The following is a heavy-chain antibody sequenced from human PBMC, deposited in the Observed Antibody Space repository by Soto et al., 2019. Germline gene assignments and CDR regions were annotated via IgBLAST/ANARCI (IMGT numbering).Heavy chain of an antibody. D-gene: IGHD2-2*01. Sequence: QVQLVQSGAEVKKPGSSVKVSCKGSGGTFNRYTITWVRQAPGQGLEWMGRIIPMFGIASYAQNFQGRVTITAEKSTRTAYKELSSLRFEHTAVYYSARASRRSDVIPAAISPMDVWGHGTTVTVSS. CDR3: ARASRRSDVIPAAISPMDV. V-gene: IGHV1-69*02. CDR2: IIPMFGIA. J-gene: IGHJ6*02. CDR1: GGTFNRYT.